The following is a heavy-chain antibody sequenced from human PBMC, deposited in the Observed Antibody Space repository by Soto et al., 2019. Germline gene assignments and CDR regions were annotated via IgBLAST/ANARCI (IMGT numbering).Heavy chain of an antibody. CDR3: ARGSGSPVFFDY. D-gene: IGHD1-26*01. Sequence: SVKGSCKASGGTFSSYTISWVRQAPGQGLESMGGIIPILGITNSAQKFQGRVTMTTDTSTSTAYMELRSLRSDDTAVYYCARGSGSPVFFDYWGQG. V-gene: IGHV1-69*10. J-gene: IGHJ4*02. CDR2: IIPILGIT. CDR1: GGTFSSYT.